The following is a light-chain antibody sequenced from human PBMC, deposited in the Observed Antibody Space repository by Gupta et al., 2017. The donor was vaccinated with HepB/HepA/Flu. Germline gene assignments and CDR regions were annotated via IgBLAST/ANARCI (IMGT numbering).Light chain of an antibody. CDR2: AAS. Sequence: EIVLTQSPGTLSLSPGERATLSCRAGQSVSSSYLAWYQQKPGQAPRLLIYAASSRATGIPARFSGSGSGTDFTLTISRLEPEDFAVYYCQQDGSSPCTFGQGTKLEIK. CDR3: QQDGSSPCT. J-gene: IGKJ2*02. V-gene: IGKV3-20*01. CDR1: QSVSSSY.